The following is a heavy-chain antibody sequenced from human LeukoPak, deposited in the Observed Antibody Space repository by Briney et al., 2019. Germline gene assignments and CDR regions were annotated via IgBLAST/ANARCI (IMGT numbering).Heavy chain of an antibody. CDR2: INPNSGGT. CDR3: ARDPGVGLVSAKNFDY. J-gene: IGHJ4*02. V-gene: IGHV1-2*02. Sequence: RASVKVSCKASGYTFTGYYMHWVRQAPGQGLEWMGWINPNSGGTNYAQKFQGRVTMTRDTSISTAYMELSRLRSDDTAVYYCARDPGVGLVSAKNFDYWGQGTLVTVSS. CDR1: GYTFTGYY. D-gene: IGHD2-2*01.